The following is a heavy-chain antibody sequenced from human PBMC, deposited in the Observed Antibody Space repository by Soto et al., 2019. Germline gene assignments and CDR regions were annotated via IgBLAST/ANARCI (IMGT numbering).Heavy chain of an antibody. V-gene: IGHV1-18*01. CDR3: ARDNRYCSGGSCAFDY. Sequence: QVQLVQSGAEVKKPGASVKVSCKASGYTFTSYGIIWVRQAPGQGREWMGWISAYNGNTNYAQKLQGRVTMTTNTSTSTAYMELRSLRSDDTAVYYCARDNRYCSGGSCAFDYWGQGTLVTVSS. CDR2: ISAYNGNT. D-gene: IGHD2-15*01. J-gene: IGHJ4*02. CDR1: GYTFTSYG.